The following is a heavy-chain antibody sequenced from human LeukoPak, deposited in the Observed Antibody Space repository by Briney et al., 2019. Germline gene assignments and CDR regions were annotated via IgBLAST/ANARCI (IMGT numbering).Heavy chain of an antibody. D-gene: IGHD2-2*01. CDR1: GGSINSYY. Sequence: SETLSLTCSVSGGSINSYYWTWIRQPPGKGLEWVGYIYYSGITNYNPSLKSRVTISVDTSMNQFSLKLSSVTAADTAVYYCARYCGGTSCSAPLDYWGQGTLVTVSS. J-gene: IGHJ4*02. V-gene: IGHV4-59*01. CDR3: ARYCGGTSCSAPLDY. CDR2: IYYSGIT.